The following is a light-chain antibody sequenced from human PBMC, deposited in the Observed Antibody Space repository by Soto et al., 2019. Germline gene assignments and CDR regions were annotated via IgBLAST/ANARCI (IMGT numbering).Light chain of an antibody. J-gene: IGKJ2*01. CDR1: QRVSSNY. Sequence: EIVMTQSPGTLSLSPGDRATLSCRASQRVSSNYLAWYQQKPGQAPRLLIYDASTRATGIPGRFSGSGSGTDFTLTISRLEPEDFAVYYCQQSGTSSTFGQGTKLEI. V-gene: IGKV3-20*01. CDR2: DAS. CDR3: QQSGTSST.